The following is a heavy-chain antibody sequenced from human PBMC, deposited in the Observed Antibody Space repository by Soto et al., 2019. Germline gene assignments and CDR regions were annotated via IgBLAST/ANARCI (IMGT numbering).Heavy chain of an antibody. CDR1: GYTFSSYA. D-gene: IGHD6-6*01. CDR3: ATDWRWKAARRTSHDY. V-gene: IGHV1-3*01. J-gene: IGHJ4*02. Sequence: ASVKVSCKASGYTFSSYAMHWVRQAPGQRLEWMGWINAGYGNTKSSQKFQDRVTISRDTSASTAYMELTSLRSEDTAVYYCATDWRWKAARRTSHDYWGQGTLVTVSS. CDR2: INAGYGNT.